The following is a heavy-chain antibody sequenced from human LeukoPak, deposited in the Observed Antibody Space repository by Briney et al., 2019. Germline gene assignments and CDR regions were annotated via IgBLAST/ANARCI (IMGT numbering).Heavy chain of an antibody. V-gene: IGHV3-21*01. Sequence: GGSLRLSCAASGFTFSTYSMNWVRQAPGKGLEWVSSISSSSSYIYYADSVKGRFTISRDNAKNSLYLQMNSLRVEDTAVYYCARDIGEWFGERWAFDDYWGQGTPVTVSS. CDR1: GFTFSTYS. J-gene: IGHJ4*02. D-gene: IGHD3-10*01. CDR2: ISSSSSYI. CDR3: ARDIGEWFGERWAFDDY.